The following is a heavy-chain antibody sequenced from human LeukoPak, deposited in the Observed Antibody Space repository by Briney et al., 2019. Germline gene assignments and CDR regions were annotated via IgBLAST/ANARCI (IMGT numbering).Heavy chain of an antibody. J-gene: IGHJ3*02. CDR2: IYYSGST. CDR1: GGSVSSGSYY. Sequence: KPSETLSLTCTVSGGSVSSGSYYRSWIRQPPGKGLEWIGYIYYSGSTNYNPSLKSRVTISVDTSKNQFSLKLSSVTAADTAVYYCARVWFGELLFDPPDAFDIWGQGTMVTVSS. CDR3: ARVWFGELLFDPPDAFDI. D-gene: IGHD3-10*01. V-gene: IGHV4-61*01.